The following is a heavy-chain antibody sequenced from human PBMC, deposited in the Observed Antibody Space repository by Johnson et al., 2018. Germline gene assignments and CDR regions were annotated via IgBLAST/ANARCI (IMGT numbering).Heavy chain of an antibody. CDR1: GFSFSSYS. Sequence: EVQLVESGGGLVQPGGSLRLSCAASGFSFSSYSMNWVRQAPGKGLEWISYISGEGSNINYRDSAGGRGTISRDNAKNSLYLQVDSLSAEDTAVYYCARLQQLAYYYMDVWGQGTTVTVSS. CDR3: ARLQQLAYYYMDV. CDR2: ISGEGSNI. V-gene: IGHV3-48*04. J-gene: IGHJ6*03. D-gene: IGHD6-13*01.